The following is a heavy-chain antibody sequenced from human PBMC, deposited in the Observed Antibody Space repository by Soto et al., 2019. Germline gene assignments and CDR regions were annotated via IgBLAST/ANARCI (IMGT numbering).Heavy chain of an antibody. V-gene: IGHV3-74*01. CDR1: GFTFSSYW. Sequence: GGSLRLSCAASGFTFSSYWMHWVRQAPGKGLVWVSRINSDGSSTSYADSVKGRFTISRDNAKNTLYLQMNSLRAEDTAVYYCARDQQTTVTTPNYNYYGMDVWGQGITVTISS. CDR3: ARDQQTTVTTPNYNYYGMDV. J-gene: IGHJ6*02. D-gene: IGHD4-17*01. CDR2: INSDGSST.